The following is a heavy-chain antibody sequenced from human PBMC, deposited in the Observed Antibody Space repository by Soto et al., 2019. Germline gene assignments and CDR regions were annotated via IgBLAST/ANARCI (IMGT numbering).Heavy chain of an antibody. V-gene: IGHV3-74*01. D-gene: IGHD1-26*01. CDR3: VREVGVTPDWFDP. J-gene: IGHJ5*02. CDR2: INGDGSST. CDR1: GFFFSGYW. Sequence: PGGSLRLSXAASGFFFSGYWMHWVRQAPGKGLMWVSRINGDGSSTSYADSVKGRFTTSRDNAKNTLYLQMNSLRAEDTAVYYCVREVGVTPDWFDPWGQGILVTVSS.